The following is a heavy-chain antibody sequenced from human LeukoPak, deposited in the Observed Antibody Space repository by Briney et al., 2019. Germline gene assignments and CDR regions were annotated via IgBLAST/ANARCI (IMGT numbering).Heavy chain of an antibody. Sequence: GGSLRLSCAASGFTFSSYSMNWVRQAPGKGLEWVSSISSSSSYIYYADSVKGRSTISRDNAKNSLHLQMNSLRAEDTAVYYCAGGDGYYYISPHYWGQGTLVTVSS. CDR1: GFTFSSYS. J-gene: IGHJ4*02. D-gene: IGHD5-24*01. CDR2: ISSSSSYI. V-gene: IGHV3-21*01. CDR3: AGGDGYYYISPHY.